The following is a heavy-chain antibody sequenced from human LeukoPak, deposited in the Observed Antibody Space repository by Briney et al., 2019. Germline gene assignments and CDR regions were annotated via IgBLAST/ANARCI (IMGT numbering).Heavy chain of an antibody. Sequence: SETLSLTCAVYGGSITGYFWSWIRQTPGRGLGWVGEIHYTGATSYNPSLKSRATISTDTSKNQFSLRLSSVTAADTAVYYCARGNILTGYCFDFWGQGALVTVSS. CDR1: GGSITGYF. CDR2: IHYTGAT. V-gene: IGHV4-34*01. D-gene: IGHD3-9*01. CDR3: ARGNILTGYCFDF. J-gene: IGHJ4*02.